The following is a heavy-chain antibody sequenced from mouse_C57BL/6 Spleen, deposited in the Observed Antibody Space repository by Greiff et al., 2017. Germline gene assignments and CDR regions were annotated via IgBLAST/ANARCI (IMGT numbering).Heavy chain of an antibody. CDR2: IDPNSGGT. J-gene: IGHJ4*01. CDR1: GYTFTSYW. V-gene: IGHV1-72*01. CDR3: ARDGSSFYYYAMDY. D-gene: IGHD1-1*01. Sequence: QVQLQQPGAELVKPGASVKLSCKASGYTFTSYWMPWVKQRPGRGLEWIGRIDPNSGGTKYNEKFKSKATLTVDKPASTAYMQLSSLTSEDSAVYYCARDGSSFYYYAMDYWGQGTSVTVSS.